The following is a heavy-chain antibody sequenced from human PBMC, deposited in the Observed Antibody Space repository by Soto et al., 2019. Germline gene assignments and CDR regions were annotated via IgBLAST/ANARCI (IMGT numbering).Heavy chain of an antibody. CDR3: ARSPTHLTGDMPGVHLSDGMDV. CDR1: GYSFTSYW. Sequence: GESLKISCKGSGYSFTSYWIGWVRQMPGKGLEWMGIIYPGDSDTRYSPSFQGQVTISADKSISTAYLQWSSLKASDTAMYYCARSPTHLTGDMPGVHLSDGMDVWGQGTTVTVSS. CDR2: IYPGDSDT. V-gene: IGHV5-51*01. J-gene: IGHJ6*02. D-gene: IGHD7-27*01.